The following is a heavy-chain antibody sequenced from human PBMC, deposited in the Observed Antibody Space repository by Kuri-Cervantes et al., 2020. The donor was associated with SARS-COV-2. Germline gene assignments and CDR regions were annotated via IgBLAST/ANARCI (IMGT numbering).Heavy chain of an antibody. J-gene: IGHJ5*02. CDR2: INPNSGGT. V-gene: IGHV1-2*02. Sequence: ASVKVSCKASGYTFTGYYMHWVRQAPGQGLEWMGWINPNSGGTNYAQKFQGRVTMTRDTSISTAYMELSRLRSDDTAVYYCARFRITMRGFDPWGQGTLVTVSS. CDR1: GYTFTGYY. CDR3: ARFRITMRGFDP. D-gene: IGHD3-22*01.